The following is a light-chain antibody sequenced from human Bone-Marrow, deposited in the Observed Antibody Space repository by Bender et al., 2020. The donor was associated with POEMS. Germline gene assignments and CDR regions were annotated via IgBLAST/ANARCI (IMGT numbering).Light chain of an antibody. J-gene: IGLJ1*01. CDR2: EAT. CDR3: CSYAGSHTFL. Sequence: QSALTQPASVSGSPGQSITISCTGSSSDVGKYNLVYWYQQSPGKAPKLMIYEATQRPSGVPDRFSGSKSGNTASLTISGLQAEDEADYYCCSYAGSHTFLFGTGTKVTVL. CDR1: SSDVGKYNL. V-gene: IGLV2-23*01.